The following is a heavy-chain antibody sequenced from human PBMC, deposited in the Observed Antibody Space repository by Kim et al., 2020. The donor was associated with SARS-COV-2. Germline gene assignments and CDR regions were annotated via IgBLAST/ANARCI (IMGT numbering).Heavy chain of an antibody. D-gene: IGHD4-17*01. CDR2: ISYDGSNK. J-gene: IGHJ4*02. CDR1: GFTFSSYG. Sequence: GGSLRLSCAASGFTFSSYGMHWVRQAPGKGLEWVAVISYDGSNKYYADSVKGRFTISRDNSKNTLYLQMNSLRAEDTAVYYCARSSTVTVLDYWGQGTLV. CDR3: ARSSTVTVLDY. V-gene: IGHV3-33*05.